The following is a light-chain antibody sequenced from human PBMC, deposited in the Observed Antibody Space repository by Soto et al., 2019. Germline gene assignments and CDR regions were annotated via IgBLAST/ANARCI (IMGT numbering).Light chain of an antibody. J-gene: IGLJ3*02. V-gene: IGLV2-14*01. CDR1: SSDIGHYNF. Sequence: QSALTQPASVSGSPGQSITISCTGTSSDIGHYNFVSWYQQNPGKAPKLMIYEVSNRPSGGSNRFYGSKSGNTASLTISGLQAEYEADYYCSSFAISSTWVFGGGTKLTVL. CDR3: SSFAISSTWV. CDR2: EVS.